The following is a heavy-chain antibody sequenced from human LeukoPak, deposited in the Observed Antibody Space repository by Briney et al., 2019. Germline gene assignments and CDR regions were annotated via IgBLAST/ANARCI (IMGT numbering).Heavy chain of an antibody. J-gene: IGHJ3*02. CDR3: ARVRAVPAAIAFDI. Sequence: SETLSPTCTVSGGSISSYYWSWIRQPPGKRLEWIGYIYYSGSTNYNPSLKSRVTISVDTSKNQFSLKLSSVTAADTAVYYCARVRAVPAAIAFDIWGQGTMVTVSS. V-gene: IGHV4-59*01. D-gene: IGHD2-2*02. CDR1: GGSISSYY. CDR2: IYYSGST.